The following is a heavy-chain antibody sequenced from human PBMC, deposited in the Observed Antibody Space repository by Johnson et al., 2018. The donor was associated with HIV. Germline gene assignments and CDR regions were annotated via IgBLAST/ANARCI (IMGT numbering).Heavy chain of an antibody. CDR1: GFTFDDHG. CDR3: ARTTRMVGAFDI. CDR2: LYSGGST. V-gene: IGHV3-66*02. Sequence: VQLVESGGGVVRPGGSLRLSCAASGFTFDDHGMSWVRQVPGKGLEWVTVLYSGGSTYYADSVKGRFTISRDKSKNTLYLQMNSLRADDTAVYYCARTTRMVGAFDIWGQGTTVTVSS. D-gene: IGHD2-15*01. J-gene: IGHJ3*02.